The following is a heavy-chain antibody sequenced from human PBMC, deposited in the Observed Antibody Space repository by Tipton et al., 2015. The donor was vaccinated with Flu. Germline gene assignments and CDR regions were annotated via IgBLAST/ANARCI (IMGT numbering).Heavy chain of an antibody. CDR2: VYYSGST. V-gene: IGHV4-39*01. Sequence: TLSLTCTVSGVSITSSGYYWDWIRQPPGKGLEWIGSVYYSGSTYYNPSLKSRVTISVDTSKSQFSLKLRSVTAADTAVYYCARLSYYDVDLKNFYFDYWGQGALVTVSS. CDR1: GVSITSSGYY. CDR3: ARLSYYDVDLKNFYFDY. J-gene: IGHJ4*02. D-gene: IGHD3-10*02.